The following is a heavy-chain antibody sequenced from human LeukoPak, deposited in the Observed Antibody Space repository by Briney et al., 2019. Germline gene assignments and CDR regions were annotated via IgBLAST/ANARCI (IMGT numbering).Heavy chain of an antibody. CDR2: ISYDGSNK. J-gene: IGHJ4*02. CDR1: GFTFSSYA. D-gene: IGHD3-10*01. Sequence: GGSLRLSCAASGFTFSSYAMHWVRQAPGKGLEWVAVISYDGSNKYYADSVKGRFTISRDNSKNTLYLQMNSLRAEDTAVYYCAKGRGSGTYTFDYWGQGTLVTVSS. CDR3: AKGRGSGTYTFDY. V-gene: IGHV3-30-3*01.